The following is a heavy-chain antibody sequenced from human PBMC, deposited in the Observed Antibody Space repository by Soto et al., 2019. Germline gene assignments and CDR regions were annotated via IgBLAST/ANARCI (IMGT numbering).Heavy chain of an antibody. V-gene: IGHV3-23*01. CDR1: GFTFTSYA. CDR2: TSGGGSTA. CDR3: AKVRVILVARGYFDL. J-gene: IGHJ2*01. Sequence: GGSLRLSCAASGFTFTSYAMSWVRQAPGKGLEWVSAITSGGGSTAYYADSVKGRFTISRDNSNNTVFLQMNSLGAEDTALYYCAKVRVILVARGYFDLWGRGTLVTVSS. D-gene: IGHD3-22*01.